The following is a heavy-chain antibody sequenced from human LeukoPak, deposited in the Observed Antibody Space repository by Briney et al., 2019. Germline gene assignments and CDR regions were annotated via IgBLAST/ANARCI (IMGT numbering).Heavy chain of an antibody. CDR1: GFTFSSYE. CDR2: ISISGSTI. V-gene: IGHV3-48*03. Sequence: PGGSLRLSCAASGFTFSSYEMNWVRQAPGKGLEWVSYISISGSTIYYADSAKGRFTISRDNAKNSLYLQMNSLRAEDTAVYYCAGFDYYGSESYYNHFDSWGQGTLVTVSS. CDR3: AGFDYYGSESYYNHFDS. D-gene: IGHD3-10*01. J-gene: IGHJ4*02.